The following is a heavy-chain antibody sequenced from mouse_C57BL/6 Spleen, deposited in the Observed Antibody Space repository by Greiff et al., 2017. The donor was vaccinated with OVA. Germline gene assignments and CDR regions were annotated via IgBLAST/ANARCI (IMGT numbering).Heavy chain of an antibody. CDR2: INPNYGTT. CDR1: GYSFTDYN. CDR3: AGTGPGDAMDY. V-gene: IGHV1-39*01. J-gene: IGHJ4*01. D-gene: IGHD3-3*01. Sequence: EVQLVESGPELVKPGASVTISCKASGYSFTDYNMHWVKQSNGKSLEWIGVINPNYGTTSYNQKFKGKATLTVDQSSSTAYMQLNSLPSEDSAVYYCAGTGPGDAMDYWGRGTSVTVSS.